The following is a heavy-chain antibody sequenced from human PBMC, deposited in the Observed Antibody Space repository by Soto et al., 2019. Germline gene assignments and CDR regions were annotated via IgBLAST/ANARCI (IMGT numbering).Heavy chain of an antibody. CDR3: ARDLSKGGYFDY. CDR1: GFSFGTYA. J-gene: IGHJ4*02. V-gene: IGHV3-33*01. CDR2: IWYDGSNI. Sequence: GGSLRLSCEASGFSFGTYAMHWVRQAPGKGLEWVAFIWYDGSNIYYADSVRGRFTISRDNSKNTLHLQMNSLRAEDTAVYYCARDLSKGGYFDYWGQGTLVTVSS. D-gene: IGHD3-16*01.